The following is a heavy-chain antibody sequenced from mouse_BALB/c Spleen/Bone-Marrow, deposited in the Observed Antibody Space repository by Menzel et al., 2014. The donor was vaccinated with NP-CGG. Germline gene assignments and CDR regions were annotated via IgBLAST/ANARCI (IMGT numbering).Heavy chain of an antibody. J-gene: IGHJ2*01. Sequence: QVQLQQSGAELVRPGSSVKISCKSSGYALSTYWINWVKQRPGQGLEWIGQIYPGDGDTDFNGKFKGKATLTADRSSNTACMEGSSLTSEDSAVYFCARGGISVDYWGQGTTLTGSS. CDR3: ARGGISVDY. CDR2: IYPGDGDT. CDR1: GYALSTYW. V-gene: IGHV1-80*01.